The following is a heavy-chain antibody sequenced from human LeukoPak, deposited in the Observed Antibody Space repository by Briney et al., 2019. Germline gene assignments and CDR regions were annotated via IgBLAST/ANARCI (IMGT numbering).Heavy chain of an antibody. Sequence: PSETLSLTCAVYGGSFGGYYWSWIRQPPGKGLEWIGEINHSGSTNYNPSLKSRVTISVDTSKNQFSLRLSSVTAADTAVYYCARAAYYDFWSAQWAFDIWGQGTMVTVSS. CDR1: GGSFGGYY. V-gene: IGHV4-34*01. D-gene: IGHD3-3*01. CDR3: ARAAYYDFWSAQWAFDI. CDR2: INHSGST. J-gene: IGHJ3*02.